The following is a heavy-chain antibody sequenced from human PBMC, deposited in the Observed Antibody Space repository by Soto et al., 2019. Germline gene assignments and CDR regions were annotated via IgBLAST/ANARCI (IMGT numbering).Heavy chain of an antibody. CDR1: GGSFSGYY. CDR2: INHSGST. Sequence: PSETLSLTCAVYGGSFSGYYWSWIRQPPGKGLEWIGEINHSGSTNYNPSLKSRVTISVDTSKNQFSLKLSSVTAADTAVYYCARVSRNSSSWYIDYWGQGTLVTVSS. J-gene: IGHJ4*02. V-gene: IGHV4-34*01. CDR3: ARVSRNSSSWYIDY. D-gene: IGHD6-13*01.